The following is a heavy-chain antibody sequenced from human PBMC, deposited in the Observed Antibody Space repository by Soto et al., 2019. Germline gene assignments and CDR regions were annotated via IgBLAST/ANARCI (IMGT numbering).Heavy chain of an antibody. V-gene: IGHV3-15*01. CDR2: IQSKVAGGTT. J-gene: IGHJ4*02. Sequence: EVQLVESGGGLVKPGGSLRLSCAASGFTFTNAWMSWVRQAPGKGLEWVGRIQSKVAGGTTDYAAPVKGRFTISRDDSNNTLYLQMNSLKSEDTAVYYCTPFGFTYGSYFDYWGQGTLVTVSS. CDR3: TPFGFTYGSYFDY. CDR1: GFTFTNAW. D-gene: IGHD5-18*01.